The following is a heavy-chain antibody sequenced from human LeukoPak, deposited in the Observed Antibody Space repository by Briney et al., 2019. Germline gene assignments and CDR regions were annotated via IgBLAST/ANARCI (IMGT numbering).Heavy chain of an antibody. CDR1: GASFSSSTYY. CDR2: ISYSGST. J-gene: IGHJ4*02. CDR3: ARHAGGIAAAGTRPFDY. V-gene: IGHV4-39*01. D-gene: IGHD6-13*01. Sequence: SETLSLTCTVSGASFSSSTYYWGWIRHPPGKGLEWIGSISYSGSTYYSPSLKSRVTMSVDTSKNQFSLKLSSVTAADTAVYYCARHAGGIAAAGTRPFDYWGQGTLVTVSS.